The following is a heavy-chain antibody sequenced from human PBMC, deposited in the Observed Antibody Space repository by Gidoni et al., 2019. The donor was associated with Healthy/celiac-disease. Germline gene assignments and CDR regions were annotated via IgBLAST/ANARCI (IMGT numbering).Heavy chain of an antibody. CDR3: ARATTGYYYYYGMDV. D-gene: IGHD5-12*01. CDR1: GYSFTSYW. CDR2: IYPGDSDT. V-gene: IGHV5-51*01. J-gene: IGHJ6*02. Sequence: EVQLVQSGAEVKKPGESLKISCKGSGYSFTSYWIGWVRQMPGKGLEWMGIIYPGDSDTRYRPSFQGQVTISADKSISTAYLQWSSLKASDTAMYYCARATTGYYYYYGMDVWGQGTTVTVSS.